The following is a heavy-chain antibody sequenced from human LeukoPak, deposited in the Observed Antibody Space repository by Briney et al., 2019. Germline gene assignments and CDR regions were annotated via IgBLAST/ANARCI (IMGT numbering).Heavy chain of an antibody. CDR3: ARLVGATQSDAFDI. J-gene: IGHJ3*02. Sequence: GGSLRLSCAASGFTVSSSHMSWVRQAPGKGLEWVSVIYSGGSTYYADSVKGRFTISRDNSKNTLYLQMNSLRAEDTAVYYCARLVGATQSDAFDIWGQGTMVTVSS. V-gene: IGHV3-53*01. D-gene: IGHD1-26*01. CDR1: GFTVSSSH. CDR2: IYSGGST.